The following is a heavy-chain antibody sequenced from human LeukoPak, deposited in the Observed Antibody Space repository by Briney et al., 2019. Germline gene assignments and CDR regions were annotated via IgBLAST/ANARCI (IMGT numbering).Heavy chain of an antibody. CDR1: GFTFSSYS. CDR2: ISSSSSTI. J-gene: IGHJ4*02. Sequence: PGGSLRLSCAASGFTFSSYSMNWVRQAPGKGLEWVSYISSSSSTIYYADSVKGRFTISRDNAKNSLYLQMNSLRAEDTAVYYCAKDYYYDSSGYFGPGESFDYWGQGTLVTVSS. CDR3: AKDYYYDSSGYFGPGESFDY. D-gene: IGHD3-22*01. V-gene: IGHV3-48*01.